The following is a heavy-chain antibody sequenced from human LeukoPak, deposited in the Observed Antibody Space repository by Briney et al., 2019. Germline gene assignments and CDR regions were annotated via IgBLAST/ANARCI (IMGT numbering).Heavy chain of an antibody. J-gene: IGHJ4*02. D-gene: IGHD6-13*01. V-gene: IGHV4-59*01. CDR1: GGSISSYY. CDR2: IYYSGST. CDR3: ARASSCLGCIDY. Sequence: SETLSLTCTVSGGSISSYYWSWIRQPPGKGLEWIGYIYYSGSTNYNPSLKSRVTISVDTSKNQFSLKLSSVTAADTAVYYCARASSCLGCIDYWGQGTLVTVSS.